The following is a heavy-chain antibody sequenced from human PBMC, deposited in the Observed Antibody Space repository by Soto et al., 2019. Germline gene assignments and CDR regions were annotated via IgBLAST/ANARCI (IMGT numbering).Heavy chain of an antibody. V-gene: IGHV4-39*01. CDR2: IYYSGST. Sequence: SETLSLTCTVSGGSISSSSYYWGWIRQPPGKGLEWIGSIYYSGSTYYNPSLKSRVTISVDTSKNQFSLKLSSVTAADKTVYYCARPLLLWFGELNDAFDIWGQGTMVTVSS. CDR3: ARPLLLWFGELNDAFDI. J-gene: IGHJ3*02. CDR1: GGSISSSSYY. D-gene: IGHD3-10*01.